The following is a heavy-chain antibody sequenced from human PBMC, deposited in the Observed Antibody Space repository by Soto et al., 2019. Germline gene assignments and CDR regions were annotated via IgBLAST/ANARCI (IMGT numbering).Heavy chain of an antibody. V-gene: IGHV3-74*01. J-gene: IGHJ6*02. CDR3: ARGDYGDYYYYGMDV. D-gene: IGHD4-17*01. CDR2: INSDGSRT. Sequence: PGGSLRLSCTASGFNFSRFWTHWVRQVPGRGLVWVSHINSDGSRTSYADSVKGRFTISRDNAKNTLYLQMNSLRAEDTAVYYCARGDYGDYYYYGMDVWGQGTTVTVSS. CDR1: GFNFSRFW.